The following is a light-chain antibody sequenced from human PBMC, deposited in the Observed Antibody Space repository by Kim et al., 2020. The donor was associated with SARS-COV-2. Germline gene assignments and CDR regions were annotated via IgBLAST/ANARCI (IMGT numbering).Light chain of an antibody. V-gene: IGLV3-1*01. J-gene: IGLJ3*02. CDR3: QAWDSSTWV. CDR2: QDS. Sequence: SYELTQPPSVSVSPGQTASITCSGDNWGDKYACWYQQKPGQSPVLVIYQDSKRPSGIPERFSGSNSGNTATLTISGTQAMDEADYYCQAWDSSTWVFGGG. CDR1: NWGDKY.